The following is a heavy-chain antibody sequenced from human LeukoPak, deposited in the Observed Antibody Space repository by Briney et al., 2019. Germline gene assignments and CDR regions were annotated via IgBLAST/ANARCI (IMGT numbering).Heavy chain of an antibody. D-gene: IGHD6-13*01. V-gene: IGHV3-66*01. J-gene: IGHJ6*02. CDR3: ARDPGAAAEDGMDV. Sequence: GGSLRLSCAASGFTVSSNYMSWVRQAPGKGLEWVSVIYSGGSTYYADSVKGRFTVSRDNSKNTLYLQMNSLRAEDTAVYYCARDPGAAAEDGMDVRGQGTTVTVSS. CDR2: IYSGGST. CDR1: GFTVSSNY.